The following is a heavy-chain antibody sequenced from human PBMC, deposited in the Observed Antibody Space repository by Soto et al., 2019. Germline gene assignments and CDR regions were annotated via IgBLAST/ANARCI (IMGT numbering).Heavy chain of an antibody. CDR2: INGYNGNT. V-gene: IGHV1-18*01. D-gene: IGHD3-16*01. Sequence: QVPLVQSGAEVKKPGASVEISCKASGYTFTRSGISWVRQAPGQGLEWMGWINGYNGNTNYAQKFQGRITMTTDTPTSTAYMELRSLRSDDTAVYYCARMGDVPYYYYGMDVWGQGTTVIVSS. CDR1: GYTFTRSG. J-gene: IGHJ6*02. CDR3: ARMGDVPYYYYGMDV.